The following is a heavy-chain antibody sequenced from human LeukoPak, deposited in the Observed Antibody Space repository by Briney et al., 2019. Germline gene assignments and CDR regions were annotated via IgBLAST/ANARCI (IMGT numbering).Heavy chain of an antibody. CDR2: IYDNGVT. J-gene: IGHJ1*01. D-gene: IGHD6-25*01. Sequence: SETLSLRCNVSGHSVNSLYGTWLRQSPAKGLEGIGFIYDNGVTDRNPSLKTRLNLSLHTSENQFSPNLRSVSAADSPVLYCAGSGHRYSRDWGEGILVTVSS. V-gene: IGHV4-4*09. CDR3: AGSGHRYSRD. CDR1: GHSVNSLY.